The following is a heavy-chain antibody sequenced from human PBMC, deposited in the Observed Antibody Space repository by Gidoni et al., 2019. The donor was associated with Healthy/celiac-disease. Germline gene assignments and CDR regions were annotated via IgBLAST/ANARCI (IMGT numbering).Heavy chain of an antibody. J-gene: IGHJ3*02. CDR2: INWNGGST. D-gene: IGHD5-12*01. CDR1: GFTFSYYG. V-gene: IGHV3-20*04. Sequence: EVQLVESGGGVVRPGGSLRLSCAASGFTFSYYGMSWVRQAPGKGLEWVSGINWNGGSTGYADSVKGRFTTSRDNAKNSLYLQMNSLRAEDTALYYCARDYSGSGGGDAFDIWGQGTMVTVSS. CDR3: ARDYSGSGGGDAFDI.